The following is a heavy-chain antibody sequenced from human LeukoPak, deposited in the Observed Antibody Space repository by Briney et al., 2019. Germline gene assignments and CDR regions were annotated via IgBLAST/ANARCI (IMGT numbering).Heavy chain of an antibody. CDR2: ISAYNGNT. CDR1: GYTFTSYY. D-gene: IGHD5-24*01. Sequence: ASVKVSCKASGYTFTSYYMHWVRQAPGQGLEWMGWISAYNGNTNYAQKLQGRVTMTTDTSTSTAYMELRSLRSDDTAVYYCATEMAPAKSYYYYMDVWGKGTTVTVSS. CDR3: ATEMAPAKSYYYYMDV. V-gene: IGHV1-18*04. J-gene: IGHJ6*03.